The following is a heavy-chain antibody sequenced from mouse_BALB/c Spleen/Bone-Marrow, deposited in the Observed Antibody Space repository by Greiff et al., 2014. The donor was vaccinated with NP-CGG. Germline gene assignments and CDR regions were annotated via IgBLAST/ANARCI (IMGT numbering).Heavy chain of an antibody. D-gene: IGHD1-1*01. J-gene: IGHJ3*01. CDR2: INPSTGYT. CDR1: GYTFTSYW. CDR3: AREGYYGSPFAY. Sequence: QVQLHQSGAELAKPGASVKMSCKASGYTFTSYWMHWVKQRPGQGLEWIGYINPSTGYTEYNQKFKDKATLTADKSSSTACMQLSSLTSEDSAVYYCAREGYYGSPFAYWGQGTLVTVSA. V-gene: IGHV1-7*01.